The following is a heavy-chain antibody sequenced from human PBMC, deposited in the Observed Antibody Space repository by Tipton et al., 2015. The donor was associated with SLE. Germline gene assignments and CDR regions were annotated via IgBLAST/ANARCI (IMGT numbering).Heavy chain of an antibody. V-gene: IGHV3-72*01. CDR3: ARVSLTETLWELLDF. Sequence: SLRFSCAASGFTFSDHFMDWVRQAPGQGLEWVGRSKDKGNAYTTQYAVSAQGRFTISRDESKNSLYLQMNSLETEDTAVYYCARVSLTETLWELLDFWGQGTLVTVSS. CDR2: SKDKGNAYTT. D-gene: IGHD1-26*01. J-gene: IGHJ4*02. CDR1: GFTFSDHF.